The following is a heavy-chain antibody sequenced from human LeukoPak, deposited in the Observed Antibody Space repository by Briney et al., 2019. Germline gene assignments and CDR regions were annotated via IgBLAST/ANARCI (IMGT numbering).Heavy chain of an antibody. CDR1: GYSFTSYW. D-gene: IGHD7-27*01. CDR2: IYPGDSDT. Sequence: GESLKISCKGSGYSFTSYWIGWVRQMPGKGLEWMGIIYPGDSDTRYSPSFQGQVTISAGKSISTAYLQWSSLKASGTAMYYYARDNWGSGYYFDYWGQGTLVTVSS. V-gene: IGHV5-51*01. J-gene: IGHJ4*02. CDR3: ARDNWGSGYYFDY.